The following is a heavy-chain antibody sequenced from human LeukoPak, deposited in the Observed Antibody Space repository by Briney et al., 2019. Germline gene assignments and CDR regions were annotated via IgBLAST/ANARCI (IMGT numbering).Heavy chain of an antibody. D-gene: IGHD1-26*01. CDR1: GGAFSSSP. J-gene: IGHJ4*02. CDR3: ARDYGVGSTAFDYF. CDR2: IIPVFNSP. V-gene: IGHV1-69*13. Sequence: SVKVSCKASGGAFSSSPVSWVRQAPGQGLEWMGGIIPVFNSPNYAQKFLGRLTITADESTRTAYMELSSLRSEDTAVYYCARDYGVGSTAFDYFWGQGTLVTVSS.